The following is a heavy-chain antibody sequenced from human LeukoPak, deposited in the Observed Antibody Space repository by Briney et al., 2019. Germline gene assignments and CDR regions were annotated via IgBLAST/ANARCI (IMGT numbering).Heavy chain of an antibody. CDR3: ARLPWDFWSGIDNYYYYYYGMDV. D-gene: IGHD3-3*01. CDR2: IYYSGST. V-gene: IGHV4-59*08. Sequence: SETLSLTCTVSGGSISSYYWSWIRQPPGKGLEWIGYIYYSGSTNYNPSLKSRVTISVDTSKNQFSLKLSSVTAADTAVYYCARLPWDFWSGIDNYYYYYYGMDVWGQGTTVTVSS. CDR1: GGSISSYY. J-gene: IGHJ6*02.